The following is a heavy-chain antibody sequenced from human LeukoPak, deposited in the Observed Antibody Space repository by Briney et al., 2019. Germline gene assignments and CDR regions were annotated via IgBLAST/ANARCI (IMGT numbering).Heavy chain of an antibody. J-gene: IGHJ3*02. CDR3: ARAGENVLWFGEQDDAFDI. CDR2: ITSTSRYI. V-gene: IGHV3-21*01. D-gene: IGHD3-10*01. CDR1: GFTFSIYN. Sequence: PGGSLRLSCAASGFTFSIYNMNWVRQAPGKGLEWVSSITSTSRYIYYGDSVKGRFTISRDNAKNSLYLQMNSLRAEDTAVYYCARAGENVLWFGEQDDAFDIWGQGTMVTVSS.